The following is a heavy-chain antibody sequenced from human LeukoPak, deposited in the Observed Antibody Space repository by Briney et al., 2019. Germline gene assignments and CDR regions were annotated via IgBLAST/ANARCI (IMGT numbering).Heavy chain of an antibody. CDR1: GFTFSSYG. J-gene: IGHJ4*02. D-gene: IGHD3-10*01. Sequence: PGGSLRLSCAASGFTFSSYGMSWVRQAPGKGLEWVSAISGSGGSTYYADSVKGRFTISRDNSKNTLYLQMNSLRAEDTAVYYCAKPWEYYYGPGSYSDCWGQGTLVTVSS. V-gene: IGHV3-23*01. CDR3: AKPWEYYYGPGSYSDC. CDR2: ISGSGGST.